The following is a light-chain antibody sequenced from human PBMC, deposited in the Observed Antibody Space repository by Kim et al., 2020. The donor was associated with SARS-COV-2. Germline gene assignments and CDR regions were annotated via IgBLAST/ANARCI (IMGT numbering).Light chain of an antibody. Sequence: STGEMATLARRASQSVYRNYGAWYQQKPGQTPRRLIYAEASRATGIPDRFKGSGYGTDFPLTISRLEPEDFAAYYCQQYDSSPWTFGQGTKVDIK. V-gene: IGKV3-20*01. CDR1: QSVYRNY. CDR3: QQYDSSPWT. CDR2: AEA. J-gene: IGKJ1*01.